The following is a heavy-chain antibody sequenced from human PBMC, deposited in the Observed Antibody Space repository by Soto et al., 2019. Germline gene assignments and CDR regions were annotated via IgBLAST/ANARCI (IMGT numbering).Heavy chain of an antibody. CDR3: ARSDIVVVPAAPGGVYYYYGMDV. J-gene: IGHJ6*02. CDR1: GGTFSSYA. V-gene: IGHV1-69*06. Sequence: GASVKVSCKASGGTFSSYAISWVRQAPGQGLEWMGGIIPIFGTANYAQKFQGRVTITADKSTSTAYMELSSLRSEDTAVYYCARSDIVVVPAAPGGVYYYYGMDVWGQGTTVTV. D-gene: IGHD2-2*01. CDR2: IIPIFGTA.